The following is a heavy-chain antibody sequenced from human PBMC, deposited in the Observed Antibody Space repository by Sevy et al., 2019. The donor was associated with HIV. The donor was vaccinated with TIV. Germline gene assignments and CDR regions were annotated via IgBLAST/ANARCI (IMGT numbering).Heavy chain of an antibody. CDR2: ISAYNGST. Sequence: ASVKVSCKASGYTFTSYGISWVRQAPGQGLEWMGWISAYNGSTNYAQKLQGRVTMTTDTSTSTAYMELRSLRSDDTAVYYCARDKYYDFWSGYYEAHYYYYGMDVWGQGTAVTVSS. V-gene: IGHV1-18*01. CDR3: ARDKYYDFWSGYYEAHYYYYGMDV. D-gene: IGHD3-3*01. CDR1: GYTFTSYG. J-gene: IGHJ6*02.